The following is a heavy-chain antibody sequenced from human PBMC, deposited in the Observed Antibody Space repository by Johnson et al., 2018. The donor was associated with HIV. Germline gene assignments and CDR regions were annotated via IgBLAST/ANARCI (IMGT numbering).Heavy chain of an antibody. CDR3: ASIDAFDI. CDR2: LPYDGSNK. V-gene: IGHV3-30-3*01. CDR1: GFTFSNYA. J-gene: IGHJ3*02. Sequence: QVQLVESGGGVVQPGRSLRLSCAASGFTFSNYAMHWVRQAPGKGLEWVAILPYDGSNKYYADSVKGRFTISRDNSKNTLYLQMSSLRPEDTAVYYCASIDAFDIWGQGTMVTVSS.